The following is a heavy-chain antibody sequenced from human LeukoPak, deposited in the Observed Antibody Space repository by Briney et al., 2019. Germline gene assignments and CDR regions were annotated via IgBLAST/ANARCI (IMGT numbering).Heavy chain of an antibody. V-gene: IGHV4-34*01. J-gene: IGHJ4*02. CDR3: ARTAVAGIFYY. D-gene: IGHD6-19*01. Sequence: SETLSLTCAVSGGSFSGYYWTWIRQPPGKGLEWIGEINHSGSTNYNPSLKSRVTISVDTSKNQFSLKLSSVTAADTAVYYCARTAVAGIFYYWGQGTLVTVSS. CDR2: INHSGST. CDR1: GGSFSGYY.